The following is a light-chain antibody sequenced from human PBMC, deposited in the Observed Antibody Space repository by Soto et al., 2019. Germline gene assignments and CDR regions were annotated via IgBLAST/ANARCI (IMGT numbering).Light chain of an antibody. CDR1: HSISGW. J-gene: IGKJ1*01. CDR2: GAS. Sequence: DIQMTQSPSTLSASVGDRVAITCWASHSISGWLAWYQQKPGKAPTLLIYGASSLQTGVPSRFSGSGSGTEFTLSISSLQPDDVATYYCQHFNSYPWTFGQGTKVEIK. CDR3: QHFNSYPWT. V-gene: IGKV1-5*01.